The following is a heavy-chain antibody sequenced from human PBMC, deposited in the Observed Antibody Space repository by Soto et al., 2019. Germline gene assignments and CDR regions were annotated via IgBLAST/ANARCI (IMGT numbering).Heavy chain of an antibody. D-gene: IGHD4-17*01. J-gene: IGHJ3*02. CDR3: ARERYGDYGRGSFDI. V-gene: IGHV6-1*01. Sequence: QVQLHQSGPGLVKPSQTLSLTCAISGDSVSNNSVAWNWIRQSPSRGLEWLGRTYYRSKWYNDYAGSMKSRITINPDTSKNQLSLQLNSVTPEDTAVYYCARERYGDYGRGSFDIWGQGTMVTVSS. CDR1: GDSVSNNSVA. CDR2: TYYRSKWYN.